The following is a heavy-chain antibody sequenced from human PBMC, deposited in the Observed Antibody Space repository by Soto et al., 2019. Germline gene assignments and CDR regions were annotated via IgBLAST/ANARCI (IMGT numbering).Heavy chain of an antibody. J-gene: IGHJ6*02. CDR3: ARGANYDILTGSDSYYYYGMDV. Sequence: ASVKVSCKASGGTFSNYAISWVRQAPGQGLEWMGGIIPIFGTANYAQKFQGRVTITADESTSTAYMELSSLRSEDTAVYYCARGANYDILTGSDSYYYYGMDVWGQGTTVTVSS. V-gene: IGHV1-69*13. CDR1: GGTFSNYA. D-gene: IGHD3-9*01. CDR2: IIPIFGTA.